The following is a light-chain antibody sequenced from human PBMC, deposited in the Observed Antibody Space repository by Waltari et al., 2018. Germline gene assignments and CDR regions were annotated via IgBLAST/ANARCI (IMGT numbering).Light chain of an antibody. V-gene: IGLV2-14*01. CDR1: RSDVGGYNY. Sequence: QSALTQPASVSGSPGQSITISCTGTRSDVGGYNYVYWYQQHPGKAPKLMIYEVRNRPSGVSNRSSGSKSGNPASLTISGLHAEDEADYYCSSYTSSSPSYVFGTVTKVTVL. J-gene: IGLJ1*01. CDR2: EVR. CDR3: SSYTSSSPSYV.